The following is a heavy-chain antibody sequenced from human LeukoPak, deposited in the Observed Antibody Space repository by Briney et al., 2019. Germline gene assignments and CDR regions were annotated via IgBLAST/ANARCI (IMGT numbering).Heavy chain of an antibody. J-gene: IGHJ4*02. CDR3: ARGNNKYDFWSGYYHPFDY. Sequence: SQTLSLTCAVSGGSISSGGYPWSWIRQPPGKGLEWIGYIYHSGSTYYNPSLKSRVTISVDRSKNQFSLKLSSVTAADTAVYYCARGNNKYDFWSGYYHPFDYWGQGTLVTVSS. CDR1: GGSISSGGYP. D-gene: IGHD3-3*01. CDR2: IYHSGST. V-gene: IGHV4-30-2*01.